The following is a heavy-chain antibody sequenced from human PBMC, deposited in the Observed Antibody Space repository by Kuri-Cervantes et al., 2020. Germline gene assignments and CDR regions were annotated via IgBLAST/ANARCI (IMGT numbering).Heavy chain of an antibody. D-gene: IGHD4-17*01. CDR3: ARRPYVYGDYYFDY. CDR1: GGSFSGYY. V-gene: IGHV4-34*01. J-gene: IGHJ4*02. Sequence: SETLSLTCAVYGGSFSGYYWSWIRQPPGKGLEWIGDIYHSGSTYYNPSLKSRVTISVDTSKNQFSLKLSSVTAADTAVYYCARRPYVYGDYYFDYWGQGTLVTVSS. CDR2: IYHSGST.